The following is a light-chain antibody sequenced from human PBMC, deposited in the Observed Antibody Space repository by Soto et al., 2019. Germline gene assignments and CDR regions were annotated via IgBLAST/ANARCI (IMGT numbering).Light chain of an antibody. CDR3: AAWDDSLDGYV. J-gene: IGLJ1*01. Sequence: QSVLAQPPSASGTPGQRVTISCSGSSSNIGSNIVNWYQQLPGTAPKLLIHSNSQRPSGVPDRFAGSKSGTSASLAISGLQSEDEADYYCAAWDDSLDGYVFGTGTKLTVL. CDR2: SNS. CDR1: SSNIGSNI. V-gene: IGLV1-44*01.